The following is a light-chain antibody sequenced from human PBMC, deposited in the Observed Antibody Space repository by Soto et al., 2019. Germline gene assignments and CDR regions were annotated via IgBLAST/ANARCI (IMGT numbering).Light chain of an antibody. Sequence: QSALTQPASVSGSLGQSITMSCTGTSTDVGGYNFVSWYQQHPDKAPKLLIYEVTKRPSGVPDRFSGSKSGNTASLTVSGLQAEDEADYYCSSYAGSNNFVFGAGTKVTVL. CDR2: EVT. CDR1: STDVGGYNF. V-gene: IGLV2-8*01. J-gene: IGLJ1*01. CDR3: SSYAGSNNFV.